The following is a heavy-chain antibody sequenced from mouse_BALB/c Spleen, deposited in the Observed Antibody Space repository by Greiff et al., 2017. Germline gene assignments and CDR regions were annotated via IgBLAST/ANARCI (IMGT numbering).Heavy chain of an antibody. V-gene: IGHV1S81*02. J-gene: IGHJ3*01. CDR2: INPSNGRT. CDR1: GYTFTSYW. CDR3: ARAGPWFAY. Sequence: VQLQQPGAELVKPGASVTLSCKASGYTFTSYWMHWVKQRPGQGLEWIGEINPSNGRTNYNEKFKSKATLTVDKSSSTAYMQLSSLTSEDSAVYYCARAGPWFAYWGQGTLVTVSA.